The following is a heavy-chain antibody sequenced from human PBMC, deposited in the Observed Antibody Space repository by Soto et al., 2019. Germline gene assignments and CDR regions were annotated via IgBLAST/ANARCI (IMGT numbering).Heavy chain of an antibody. D-gene: IGHD3-22*01. J-gene: IGHJ4*02. Sequence: QVQLVQSGAEVKKPGSSVKVSCKASGGTFSSYAISWVRQAPGQGLEWMGGIIPIFGTANYAQKFQGRVTITADESTSTAYMELSSLRSEDTAVYYCASSAYYYDSSGYYMVDYWGQGTPVTVSS. CDR3: ASSAYYYDSSGYYMVDY. CDR2: IIPIFGTA. V-gene: IGHV1-69*12. CDR1: GGTFSSYA.